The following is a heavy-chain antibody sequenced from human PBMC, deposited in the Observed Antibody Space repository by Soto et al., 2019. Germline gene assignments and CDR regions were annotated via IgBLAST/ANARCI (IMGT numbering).Heavy chain of an antibody. D-gene: IGHD3-22*01. V-gene: IGHV1-18*01. CDR2: ISPYNDDT. CDR1: GYTFSSYA. Sequence: GASVKVSCKASGYTFSSYAISWVRQAPGQGLEWLGWISPYNDDTKYAQKLQGRVFMTTDTPTKTAHLDLRSLRSDDTAVYYCARGGYYDSSGSRDYHYYGMDVWGQGTMVTVSS. J-gene: IGHJ6*02. CDR3: ARGGYYDSSGSRDYHYYGMDV.